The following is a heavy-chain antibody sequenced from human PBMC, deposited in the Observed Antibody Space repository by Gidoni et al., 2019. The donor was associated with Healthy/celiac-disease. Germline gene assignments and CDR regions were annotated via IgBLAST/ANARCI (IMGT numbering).Heavy chain of an antibody. CDR1: GYTFTSYG. CDR3: ARIGCGGDCYWGTFDY. D-gene: IGHD2-21*02. V-gene: IGHV1-18*01. CDR2: ISAYNGNT. J-gene: IGHJ4*02. Sequence: QFQLVQSGAEVKTPGASVKVSCKASGYTFTSYGISWVRQAPGQGLEWRGWISAYNGNTNYAQKLQGRVTMTTDTSTSTAYMELRSLRSDDTAVYYCARIGCGGDCYWGTFDYWGQGTLVTVSS.